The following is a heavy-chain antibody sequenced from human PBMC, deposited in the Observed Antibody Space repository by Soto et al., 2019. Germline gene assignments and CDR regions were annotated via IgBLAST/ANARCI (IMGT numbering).Heavy chain of an antibody. CDR1: GYTFTNYG. V-gene: IGHV1-18*01. Sequence: QVQLLQSGAEVKKPGASVKVSCKASGYTFTNYGITWVRQAPGQGLEWMGWISAYNGNTHYTQRLQGRVTVTTDTSTSTAYMELRGLRSDDTAVYYWERVRQLVGYFYYYMDVWGKGTTVTVSS. CDR2: ISAYNGNT. J-gene: IGHJ6*03. CDR3: ERVRQLVGYFYYYMDV. D-gene: IGHD6-6*01.